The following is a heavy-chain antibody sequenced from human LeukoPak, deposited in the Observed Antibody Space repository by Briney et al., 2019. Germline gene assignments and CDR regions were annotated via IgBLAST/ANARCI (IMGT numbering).Heavy chain of an antibody. CDR2: IHTSGST. V-gene: IGHV4-4*07. J-gene: IGHJ4*02. Sequence: SETLSLNXTVSGGSISSYYWSWIRQAAGKGLEWIGRIHTSGSTDYNPSLESRVTISVDTSKNQFSLKLSSVTAADTAVYYCAREGSMTARPFVSIDYWGQGTLVTVSS. D-gene: IGHD6-6*01. CDR1: GGSISSYY. CDR3: AREGSMTARPFVSIDY.